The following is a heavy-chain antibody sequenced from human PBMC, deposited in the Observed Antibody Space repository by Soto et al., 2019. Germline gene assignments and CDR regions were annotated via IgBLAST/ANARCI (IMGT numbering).Heavy chain of an antibody. CDR2: INPNNGGT. Sequence: ASVKVSCKASGYTFTYYYMHWVRQAPGQGLEWMGWINPNNGGTSYAQKFEGWVTMTRDTSISTAYMEVRRLTSDDTAVYYCARGSPTTTPFDYWGQGTLVTVS. CDR3: ARGSPTTTPFDY. V-gene: IGHV1-2*04. J-gene: IGHJ4*02. D-gene: IGHD1-1*01. CDR1: GYTFTYYY.